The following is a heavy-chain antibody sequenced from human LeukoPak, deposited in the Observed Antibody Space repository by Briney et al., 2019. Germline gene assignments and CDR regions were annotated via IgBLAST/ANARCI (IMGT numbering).Heavy chain of an antibody. D-gene: IGHD3-3*01. Sequence: GASVKVSCKGSGYTFTGYYMHWVRQAPGQGLEWMGWINPNSGGTNYAQKFQGRVTMTRDTSISTAYMELSRPRSDDTAVYYCARDSSHFGVVMSGYWGQGTLVTVSS. J-gene: IGHJ4*02. V-gene: IGHV1-2*02. CDR3: ARDSSHFGVVMSGY. CDR2: INPNSGGT. CDR1: GYTFTGYY.